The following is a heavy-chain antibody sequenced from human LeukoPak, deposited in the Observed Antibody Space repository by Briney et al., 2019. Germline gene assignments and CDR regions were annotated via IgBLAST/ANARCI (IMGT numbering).Heavy chain of an antibody. J-gene: IGHJ6*03. D-gene: IGHD3-10*01. V-gene: IGHV3-13*01. CDR2: IDTAGDR. Sequence: GGSLRLSCAASGFTFRNYDMHWVREASGKGLEWVSAIDTAGDRSYPAYVKGRFTISTENDTNSLYLQMNNLSAGDAAVYYCARGGSLNEASYYYILDVWGKGTRVTVSS. CDR3: ARGGSLNEASYYYILDV. CDR1: GFTFRNYD.